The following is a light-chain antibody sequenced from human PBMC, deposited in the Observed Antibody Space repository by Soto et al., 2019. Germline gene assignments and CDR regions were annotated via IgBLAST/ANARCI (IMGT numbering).Light chain of an antibody. CDR1: QSVSNS. V-gene: IGKV3-11*01. J-gene: IGKJ4*01. Sequence: EIVLTQSPATLSLSPGERATLSCWASQSVSNSLAWYQQRPGQSPRLLIYDVSTRATGIPARFGGSGSGTDFTLTISSLEIEDFAVYYCQQRTNWPLTFGGGTKVEI. CDR2: DVS. CDR3: QQRTNWPLT.